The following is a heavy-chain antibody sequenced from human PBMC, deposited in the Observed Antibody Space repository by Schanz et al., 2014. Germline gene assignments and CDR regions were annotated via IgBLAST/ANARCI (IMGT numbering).Heavy chain of an antibody. V-gene: IGHV3-23*01. Sequence: EVQLLESGGGLIQPGGSLRLSCAASGFIFGSSVMAWVRQAPGKGLEWVSSFNDGGVNKYYADSVKGRFTISRDNSKNTLYLQMDSLRAEDTAVYFCAKKVPAYNPFDSWGQGTLVTVSS. D-gene: IGHD1-1*01. CDR2: FNDGGVNK. J-gene: IGHJ4*02. CDR3: AKKVPAYNPFDS. CDR1: GFIFGSSV.